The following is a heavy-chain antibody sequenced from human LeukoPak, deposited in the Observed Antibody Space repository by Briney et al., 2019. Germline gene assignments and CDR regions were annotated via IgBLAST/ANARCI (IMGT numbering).Heavy chain of an antibody. J-gene: IGHJ4*02. Sequence: EASVKVSCKASGGTFSSYAISWVRQDPGQGLEWMGGIIPIFGTANYAQKFQGRVTITADEFTSTAYMELSRLRSDDTAVYYSARGDCSGGSRYFIDGPFDSWGQGTLVTVSS. CDR3: ARGDCSGGSRYFIDGPFDS. CDR1: GGTFSSYA. D-gene: IGHD2-15*01. CDR2: IIPIFGTA. V-gene: IGHV1-69*01.